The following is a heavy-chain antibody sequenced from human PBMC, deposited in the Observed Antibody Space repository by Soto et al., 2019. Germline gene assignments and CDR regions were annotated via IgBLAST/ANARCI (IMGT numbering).Heavy chain of an antibody. CDR3: ARDIDYYDSSGYQDY. V-gene: IGHV3-48*03. CDR2: INTRGNIT. CDR1: GFTFSSYE. D-gene: IGHD3-22*01. Sequence: EVQLVESGGGLVQPGGSLRLSCAASGFTFSSYEMNWVRQAPGKGLEWVSYINTRGNITHYADSVKGRFTISRDSAKKSMYLQMNSLRDEDTAVYYCARDIDYYDSSGYQDYWGQGTLVTVSS. J-gene: IGHJ4*02.